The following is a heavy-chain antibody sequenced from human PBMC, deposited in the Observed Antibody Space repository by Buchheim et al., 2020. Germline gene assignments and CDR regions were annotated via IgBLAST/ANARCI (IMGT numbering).Heavy chain of an antibody. V-gene: IGHV4-30-2*01. D-gene: IGHD3-22*01. J-gene: IGHJ4*02. Sequence: QLQLQESGSGLVKPSQTLSLTCAVSGGSISSGGYSWSWIRQPPGKGLEWIGYIYHSGSTYYNPSLTSRVTISVDRSQHQFSLKVSSVTAADTAVYYCARGSVYYDSSGEFDYWGQGTL. CDR3: ARGSVYYDSSGEFDY. CDR2: IYHSGST. CDR1: GGSISSGGYS.